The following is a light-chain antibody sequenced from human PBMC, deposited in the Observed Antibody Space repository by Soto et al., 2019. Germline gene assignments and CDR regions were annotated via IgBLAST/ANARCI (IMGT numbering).Light chain of an antibody. V-gene: IGLV1-36*01. CDR3: AAWDDSLNGVV. CDR1: RSNIGVNA. CDR2: YDD. Sequence: QSVLTQPPSVSEAPRQRVTISCSGSRSNIGVNAVNWYQQLPGKAPKLLIYYDDLLPSGVSDRFSGSKSGTSASLAISGLQSEDEADYYCAAWDDSLNGVVFGGGTKVTVL. J-gene: IGLJ2*01.